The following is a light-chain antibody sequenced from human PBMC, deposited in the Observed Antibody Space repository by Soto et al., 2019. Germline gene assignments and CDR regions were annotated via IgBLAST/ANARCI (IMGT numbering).Light chain of an antibody. V-gene: IGLV2-14*01. Sequence: QSALTQPASVSGSPGQSITISCTGTSSDVGGYNYVSWYQQHPGKAPKLMIYDVSNWPSGVSNRCSGSKSGNTASLTISGLQAEYEADYYCSSYTNGSPFVFGTGTKLTVL. CDR1: SSDVGGYNY. CDR2: DVS. J-gene: IGLJ1*01. CDR3: SSYTNGSPFV.